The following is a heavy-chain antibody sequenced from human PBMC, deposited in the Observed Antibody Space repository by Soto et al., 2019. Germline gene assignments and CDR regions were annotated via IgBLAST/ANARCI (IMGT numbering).Heavy chain of an antibody. D-gene: IGHD7-27*01. CDR1: GDSVYSNSAA. J-gene: IGHJ6*02. CDR2: TYYRSKWYN. CDR3: ARAWGWYYYYGMDV. V-gene: IGHV6-1*01. Sequence: SLTLSLTCAISGDSVYSNSAAWNWIRQSPSRGLEWLGRTYYRSKWYNDYAVSVKSRITINPDTSKNQFSLQLNSVTPEDTAVYYRARAWGWYYYYGMDVWGQGTTVTVSS.